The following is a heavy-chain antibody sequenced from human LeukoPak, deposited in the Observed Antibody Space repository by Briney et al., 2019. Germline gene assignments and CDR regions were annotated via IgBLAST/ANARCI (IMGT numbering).Heavy chain of an antibody. CDR3: ARDLSGWYGDFDY. CDR2: INPNNGGT. CDR1: GYTFTGYY. V-gene: IGHV1-2*06. D-gene: IGHD6-19*01. J-gene: IGHJ4*02. Sequence: ASVKVSCKASGYTFTGYYIHWVRQAPGQGLEWMGRINPNNGGTNYAQKFQGRVTMPRDTPLSTAYMELSRLRSDDTAVYYCARDLSGWYGDFDYWGQGTLVTVSS.